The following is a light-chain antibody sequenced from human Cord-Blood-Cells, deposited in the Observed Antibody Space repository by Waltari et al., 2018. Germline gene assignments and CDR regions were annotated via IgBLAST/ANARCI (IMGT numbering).Light chain of an antibody. V-gene: IGKV1-12*01. J-gene: IGKJ4*01. CDR2: AAS. Sequence: DIQMTQSPSSVSASVGDRVTITCQASQDISSCLDWYQQKPGKAPKLLIYAASSLQSGVPSRFSGSGSGTDFTLTISSLQPEDIATYYCQQSDSFPLTFGAGTKVDIK. CDR3: QQSDSFPLT. CDR1: QDISSC.